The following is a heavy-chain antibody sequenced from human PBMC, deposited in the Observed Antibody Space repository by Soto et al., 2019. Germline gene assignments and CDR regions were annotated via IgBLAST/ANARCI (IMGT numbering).Heavy chain of an antibody. J-gene: IGHJ4*02. V-gene: IGHV3-21*01. CDR3: AGSSDDGRDN. CDR2: ISSSSSFI. D-gene: IGHD1-26*01. Sequence: EVQLVDSGGGLVKPGGSLGLSCAASGFSLSDYSMNWIRQAPGKGLEWVASISSSSSFIHYAESMKGRFTISRDNAKNSLYLQMNSLSAEDTAVYYCAGSSDDGRDNWGQGTLVTVSS. CDR1: GFSLSDYS.